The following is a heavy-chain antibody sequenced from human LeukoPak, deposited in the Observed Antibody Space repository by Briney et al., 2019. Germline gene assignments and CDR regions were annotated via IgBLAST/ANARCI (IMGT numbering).Heavy chain of an antibody. Sequence: SETLSLTCAVYGGSFSGYYWSWIRQPPGKGLEWIGEINHSGSTNYNPSLKSRVTISVDTSKNQFSLKLSSVTAADTAVYYCARNRDYYYYYMDVWGKGTTVTVSS. CDR2: INHSGST. J-gene: IGHJ6*03. D-gene: IGHD1-14*01. CDR1: GGSFSGYY. CDR3: ARNRDYYYYYMDV. V-gene: IGHV4-34*01.